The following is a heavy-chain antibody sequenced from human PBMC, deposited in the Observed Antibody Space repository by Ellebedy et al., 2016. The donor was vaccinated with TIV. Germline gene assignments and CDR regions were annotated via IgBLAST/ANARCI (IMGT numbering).Heavy chain of an antibody. CDR3: ARDREVAGRANSNYYYYGMDV. CDR2: ISTSGST. CDR1: GGSISSGGYY. D-gene: IGHD6-19*01. V-gene: IGHV4-61*02. J-gene: IGHJ6*02. Sequence: SETLSLTCTVSGGSISSGGYYWSWIRQPAGKGLEWIGRISTSGSTNYNPSLKSRVTMSVDTSKNQFSLKLRSVTAADTAVYYCARDREVAGRANSNYYYYGMDVWGQGTTVTVSS.